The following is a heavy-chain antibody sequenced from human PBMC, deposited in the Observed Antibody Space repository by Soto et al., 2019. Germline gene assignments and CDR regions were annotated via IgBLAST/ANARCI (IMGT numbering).Heavy chain of an antibody. CDR2: LSYDGNNK. V-gene: IGHV3-30*09. J-gene: IGHJ4*02. CDR1: GFTFRSYA. D-gene: IGHD2-2*01. Sequence: QVQLVESGGGVVQPGRSLRLSCAASGFTFRSYAMHWVRQAPGKGLELVAVLSYDGNNKYYADSVKGRFAISRDNSRNTLYLQMNSLRAEDTAVYYCARARLDTPALDYWGQGTRVTVSS. CDR3: ARARLDTPALDY.